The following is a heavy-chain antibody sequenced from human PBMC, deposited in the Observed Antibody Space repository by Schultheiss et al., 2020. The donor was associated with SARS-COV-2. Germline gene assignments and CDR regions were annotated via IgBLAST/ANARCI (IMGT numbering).Heavy chain of an antibody. CDR1: GFTFSDHY. V-gene: IGHV3-49*04. CDR3: TRDRGYSSSWYLDY. Sequence: GGSLRLSCAASGFTFSDHYMDWVRQAPGKGLEWVGFIRSKAYGGTTEYAASVKGRFTISRDDSKSIAYLQMNSLKTEDTAVYYCTRDRGYSSSWYLDYWGQGTLVTVSS. J-gene: IGHJ4*02. CDR2: IRSKAYGGTT. D-gene: IGHD6-13*01.